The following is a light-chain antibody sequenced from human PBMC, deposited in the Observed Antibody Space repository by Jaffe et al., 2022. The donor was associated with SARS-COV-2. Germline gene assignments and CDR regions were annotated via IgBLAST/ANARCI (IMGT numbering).Light chain of an antibody. CDR2: EVT. CDR1: SSDVGGYNY. CDR3: SSYRRGVTVI. V-gene: IGLV2-14*01. J-gene: IGLJ2*01. Sequence: QSALTQPASVSGSPGQSITIYCTGTSSDVGGYNYVSWYQQYPGKAPKLMISEVTHRPSGVPDRFSGSKSGNTASLTISGLQAEDEADYYCSSYRRGVTVIFGGGTKVTVL.